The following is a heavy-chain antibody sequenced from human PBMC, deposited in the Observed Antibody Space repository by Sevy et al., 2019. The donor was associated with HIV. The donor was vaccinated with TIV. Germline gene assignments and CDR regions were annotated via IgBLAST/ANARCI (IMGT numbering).Heavy chain of an antibody. V-gene: IGHV1-18*01. Sequence: ASVKVSCKASGYTFTSYGISWVRQAPGQGLEWMGWISAYNGNTYYAQKLQGRVTMTTDTSTSTAYMELRSLRSDDTAVYYCARVTCSSTSCYKEGGYYYYYGMDVWGQGTTVTVSS. D-gene: IGHD2-2*02. J-gene: IGHJ6*02. CDR3: ARVTCSSTSCYKEGGYYYYYGMDV. CDR2: ISAYNGNT. CDR1: GYTFTSYG.